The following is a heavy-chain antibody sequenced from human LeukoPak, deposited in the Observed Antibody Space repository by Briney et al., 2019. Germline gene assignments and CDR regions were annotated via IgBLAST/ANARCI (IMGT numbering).Heavy chain of an antibody. J-gene: IGHJ4*02. D-gene: IGHD1-26*01. CDR3: ARVETHYYGFDY. V-gene: IGHV3-21*01. Sequence: GGSLRLSCAASGFTFSSYSMNWVRQAPGKGLEWVSSISSSSRYIYYADSVKGRFTISRDNAKNSLYLQMNSLRAEDTAVYYCARVETHYYGFDYWGQGTLVTVSS. CDR2: ISSSSRYI. CDR1: GFTFSSYS.